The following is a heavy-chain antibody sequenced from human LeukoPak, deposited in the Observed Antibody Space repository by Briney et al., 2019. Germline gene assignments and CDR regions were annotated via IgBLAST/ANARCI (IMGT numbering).Heavy chain of an antibody. CDR2: IYYSGST. CDR3: ARTTNPRNDFWSGSYYYYYMDV. J-gene: IGHJ6*03. V-gene: IGHV4-39*01. D-gene: IGHD3-3*01. Sequence: SETLSLTCTVSGGSISSSSYYWGWIRQPPGKGLEWIGSIYYSGSTYYNPSLKSRVTTSVDTSKNQFSLKLSSVTAADTAVYYCARTTNPRNDFWSGSYYYYYMDVWGKGTTVTVSS. CDR1: GGSISSSSYY.